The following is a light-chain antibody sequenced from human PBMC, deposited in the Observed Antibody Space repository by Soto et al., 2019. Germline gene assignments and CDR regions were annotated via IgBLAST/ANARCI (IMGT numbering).Light chain of an antibody. CDR3: QQYGNSPQT. Sequence: EIVLTQSPGTLPLSPGERVTLSCRASQSVNSSYLAWYQHKPGQAPGLLIYGASTRATGIPDRFSGSGSGTDFTLTIARLEPGDFAVYYCQQYGNSPQTFGRGTKVDIK. CDR1: QSVNSSY. CDR2: GAS. V-gene: IGKV3-20*01. J-gene: IGKJ1*01.